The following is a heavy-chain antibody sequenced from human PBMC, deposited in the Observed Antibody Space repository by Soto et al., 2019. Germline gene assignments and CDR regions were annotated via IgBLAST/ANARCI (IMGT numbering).Heavy chain of an antibody. D-gene: IGHD2-8*02. Sequence: QVHLVQSGAEVKKPGASVKVSCKGSGYTFTTYGITWVRQAPGQGLEWMGWISAHNGNTNYAQKLQGRVTVTRDTPTNTAYLELKSRRPDDPALYYCARGMYWDYGGQEAQVPDYS. CDR1: GYTFTTYG. CDR3: ARGMYWDY. CDR2: ISAHNGNT. J-gene: IGHJ4*02. V-gene: IGHV1-18*01.